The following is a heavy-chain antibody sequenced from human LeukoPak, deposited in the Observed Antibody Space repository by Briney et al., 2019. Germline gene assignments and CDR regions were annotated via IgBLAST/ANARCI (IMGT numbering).Heavy chain of an antibody. Sequence: GGSLRLSCAASGFTFNKSWMSWVRQASGKGPEWVANIKEDGTQKYYVDSVRGRFTISRDNAENSLYLQMNSLRDEDTAVYYCAKTGERDYWGRGTLVTVSS. CDR2: IKEDGTQK. CDR3: AKTGERDY. D-gene: IGHD7-27*01. J-gene: IGHJ4*02. V-gene: IGHV3-7*01. CDR1: GFTFNKSW.